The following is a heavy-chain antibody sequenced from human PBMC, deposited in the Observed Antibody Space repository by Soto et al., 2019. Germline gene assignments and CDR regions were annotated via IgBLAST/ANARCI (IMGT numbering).Heavy chain of an antibody. CDR3: AKNQERELPRVIDF. J-gene: IGHJ4*02. Sequence: GGSLRLSCAASGFIFSTYGMHWVRQAPGKGLEWVALISSDGYKEYYADSVKGRFTVSRDNSKNTLYLQMSSLRAEDTALYYCAKNQERELPRVIDFWGQGTLVTVSS. D-gene: IGHD1-7*01. CDR1: GFIFSTYG. CDR2: ISSDGYKE. V-gene: IGHV3-30*18.